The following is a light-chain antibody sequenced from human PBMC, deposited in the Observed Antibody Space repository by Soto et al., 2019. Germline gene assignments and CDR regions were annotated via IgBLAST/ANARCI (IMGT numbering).Light chain of an antibody. CDR2: LTSDGSH. Sequence: QSVLTQSPSASASLGASVKLTCTLSSGHSSYAIAWHQQQPEKGPRYLMKLTSDGSHIRGDGIPDRFSGSSSGAERYLTISSLQSEDEADYYCQTWDTGIVVSGGGTQLTVL. V-gene: IGLV4-69*01. J-gene: IGLJ3*02. CDR3: QTWDTGIVV. CDR1: SGHSSYA.